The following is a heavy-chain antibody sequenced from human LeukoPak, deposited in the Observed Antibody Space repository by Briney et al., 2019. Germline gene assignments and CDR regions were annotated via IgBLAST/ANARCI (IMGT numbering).Heavy chain of an antibody. CDR2: IIPIFGTA. J-gene: IGHJ4*02. V-gene: IGHV1-69*06. CDR1: GGTFSSYA. Sequence: SVKVSCKASGGTFSSYAISWVRQAPGQGLEWMGGIIPIFGTANYARKFQGRVTITADKSTSTAYMELSSLRSEDTAVYYCTSSAIYDFWSGSAFWGQGTLVTVST. D-gene: IGHD3-3*01. CDR3: TSSAIYDFWSGSAF.